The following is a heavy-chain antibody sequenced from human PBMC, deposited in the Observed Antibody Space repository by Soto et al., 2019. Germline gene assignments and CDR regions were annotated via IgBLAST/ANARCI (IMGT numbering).Heavy chain of an antibody. V-gene: IGHV4-31*03. D-gene: IGHD2-15*01. J-gene: IGHJ5*02. CDR3: ARAMDCSGGSCYLPNWFDP. CDR1: GGSISSGGYY. CDR2: IYYSGST. Sequence: QVQLQESGPGLVKPSQTLSLTCTVSGGSISSGGYYWSWIRQHPGKGLEWIGYIYYSGSTYYKPSLKSRVTISVDTSKNQFSLKLSSVTAADTAVYYCARAMDCSGGSCYLPNWFDPWGQGTLVTVSS.